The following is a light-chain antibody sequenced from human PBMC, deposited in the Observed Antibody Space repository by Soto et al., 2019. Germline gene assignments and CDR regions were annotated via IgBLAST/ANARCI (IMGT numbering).Light chain of an antibody. CDR2: EDN. CDR3: QSYDRSSVL. Sequence: FMLTQPHSVSESPGKTVTISCTGSSGSIASNYVQWYQQRPGSAPTTVIYEDNQRPSGVPDRFSGSIDSSSNSASLTISGLKSEAEADYYCQSYDRSSVLFGGGTKLTVL. CDR1: SGSIASNY. V-gene: IGLV6-57*02. J-gene: IGLJ2*01.